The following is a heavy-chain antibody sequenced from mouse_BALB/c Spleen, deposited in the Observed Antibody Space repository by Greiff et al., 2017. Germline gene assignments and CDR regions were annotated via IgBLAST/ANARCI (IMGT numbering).Heavy chain of an antibody. J-gene: IGHJ3*01. CDR2: IDPENGNT. CDR1: GFNIKDYY. CDR3: ASSYDAGFAY. Sequence: EVQLQQSGAELVRPGALVKLSCKASGFNIKDYYMHWVKQRPEQGLEWIGWIDPENGNTIYDPKFQGKASITADTSSNTAYLQLSSLTSEDTAVYYCASSYDAGFAYWGQGTLVTVSA. V-gene: IGHV14-1*02. D-gene: IGHD2-12*01.